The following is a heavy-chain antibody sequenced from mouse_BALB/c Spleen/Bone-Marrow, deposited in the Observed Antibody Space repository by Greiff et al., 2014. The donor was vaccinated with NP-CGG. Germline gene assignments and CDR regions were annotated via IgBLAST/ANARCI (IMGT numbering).Heavy chain of an antibody. CDR1: GFNIKDTY. Sequence: VQLQQPGAELVKPGASVELSCTASGFNIKDTYMYWVKQRPEQGLEWIGRIDPANGHTIYDPKFQGKATITADTSSNTAYLQLSSLTSEDTAVYYCAVYGYAMDYWGQGTSVTVSS. V-gene: IGHV14-3*02. D-gene: IGHD1-1*01. J-gene: IGHJ4*01. CDR2: IDPANGHT. CDR3: AVYGYAMDY.